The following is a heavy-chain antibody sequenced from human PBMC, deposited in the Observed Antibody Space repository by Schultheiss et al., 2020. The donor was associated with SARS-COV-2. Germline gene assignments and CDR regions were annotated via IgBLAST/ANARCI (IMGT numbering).Heavy chain of an antibody. CDR3: ARDEGVGDPEAVAAFDY. D-gene: IGHD6-19*01. CDR1: GGSISSGDYY. V-gene: IGHV4-39*07. Sequence: SETLSLTCTVSGGSISSGDYYWSWVRQPPGKGLEWIGSIYHSGSTYYNPSLKSRVTISVDTSKNQFSLKLSSVTAADTAVYYCARDEGVGDPEAVAAFDYWGQGTLVTVSS. J-gene: IGHJ4*02. CDR2: IYHSGST.